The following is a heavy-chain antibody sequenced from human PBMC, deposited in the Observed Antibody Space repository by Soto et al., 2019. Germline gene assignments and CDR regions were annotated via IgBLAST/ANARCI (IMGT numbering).Heavy chain of an antibody. CDR2: ISPSSSFL. Sequence: GGSLRLSCAASGFSFRSFYMIWVRRAPGRGLEWVSSISPSSSFLNYADSVKGRFTISRDNAKSSVNLQMNSLRAEDTAVYYCARVGTDYGSGSPYYSDYWGQGTLVTVSS. CDR1: GFSFRSFY. D-gene: IGHD3-10*01. CDR3: ARVGTDYGSGSPYYSDY. J-gene: IGHJ4*02. V-gene: IGHV3-21*06.